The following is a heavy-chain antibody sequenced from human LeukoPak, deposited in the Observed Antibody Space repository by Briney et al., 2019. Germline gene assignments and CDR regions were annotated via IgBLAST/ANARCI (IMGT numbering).Heavy chain of an antibody. J-gene: IGHJ3*02. CDR2: IYYSGST. D-gene: IGHD1-1*01. CDR1: GFTVRSNY. CDR3: AREVHMTQIDAFDI. V-gene: IGHV4-59*02. Sequence: GSLRLSCAASGFTVRSNYMSWVRQAPGKGLEWIGYIYYSGSTNYNPSLKSRVTISVDTSKNQFSLKLSSVTAADTAVYYCAREVHMTQIDAFDIWGQGTVVTVSS.